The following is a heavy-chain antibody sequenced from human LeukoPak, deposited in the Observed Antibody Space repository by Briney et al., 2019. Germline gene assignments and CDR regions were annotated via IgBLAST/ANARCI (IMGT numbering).Heavy chain of an antibody. CDR1: GFTFSSYS. J-gene: IGHJ5*02. CDR2: ISSSSSTI. V-gene: IGHV3-48*01. Sequence: GGSLRLSCAASGFTFSSYSMNWVRQAPGKGLEWVSYISSSSSTIYYADSVKGRFTISRDNAKNSLYLQMNSLRAEDTAVYYCASCIYYYDSNGYTPCGWFDPWGQGTLVTVSS. CDR3: ASCIYYYDSNGYTPCGWFDP. D-gene: IGHD3-22*01.